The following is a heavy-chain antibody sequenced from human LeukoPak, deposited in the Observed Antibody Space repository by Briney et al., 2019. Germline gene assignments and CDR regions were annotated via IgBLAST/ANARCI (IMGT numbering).Heavy chain of an antibody. CDR3: AKGRWLQG. Sequence: PGGSLRLSCAASGFTFNNYAMHWVRQAPGKGLEWVSLISWDGGSTYYADSVKGRFTISRDNSKNSLYLQMNSLRAEDTGLYYCAKGRWLQGWGQGTLVTVSS. V-gene: IGHV3-43D*03. CDR1: GFTFNNYA. J-gene: IGHJ4*02. D-gene: IGHD5-24*01. CDR2: ISWDGGST.